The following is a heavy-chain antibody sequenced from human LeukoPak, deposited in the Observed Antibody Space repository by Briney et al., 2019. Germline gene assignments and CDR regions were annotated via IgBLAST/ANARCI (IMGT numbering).Heavy chain of an antibody. V-gene: IGHV4-34*01. CDR1: GGSFSGYY. D-gene: IGHD6-13*01. CDR2: INHSGST. CDR3: ARVKSSSSRGGKYYYCYMDV. J-gene: IGHJ6*03. Sequence: SETLSLTCAVYGGSFSGYYWSWIRQPPGKGLEWIGEINHSGSTNYNPSLKSRVTISVDTSKNQFSLKLSSVTAADTAVYYCARVKSSSSRGGKYYYCYMDVWGKGTTVTVSS.